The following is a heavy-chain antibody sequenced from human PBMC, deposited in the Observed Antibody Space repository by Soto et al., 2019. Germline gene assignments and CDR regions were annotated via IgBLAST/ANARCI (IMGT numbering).Heavy chain of an antibody. J-gene: IGHJ6*02. D-gene: IGHD6-6*01. V-gene: IGHV3-7*03. CDR1: GFTFSSYW. CDR3: ARAGSSSSTLWYYYYGMDV. Sequence: GGYLRLFCAASGFTFSSYWMSRAPQDPGKGLEWVANIKQDGSEKYYVDSVKGRFTISRDNAKNSLYLQMNSLRAEDTAVYYCARAGSSSSTLWYYYYGMDVWGQGTTVTVSS. CDR2: IKQDGSEK.